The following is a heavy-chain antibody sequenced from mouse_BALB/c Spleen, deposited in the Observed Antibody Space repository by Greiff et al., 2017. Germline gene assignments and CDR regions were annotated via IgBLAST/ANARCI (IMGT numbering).Heavy chain of an antibody. Sequence: VKLMESGAELAKPGASVKMSCKASGYTFTSYWMHWVKQRPGQGLEWIGYINPSTGYTEYNQKFKDKATLTADKSSSTAYMQLSSLTSEDSAVYYCSRGGAAGFAYGGKGTLVTVSA. J-gene: IGHJ3*01. CDR2: INPSTGYT. V-gene: IGHV1-7*01. CDR3: SRGGAAGFAY. CDR1: GYTFTSYW.